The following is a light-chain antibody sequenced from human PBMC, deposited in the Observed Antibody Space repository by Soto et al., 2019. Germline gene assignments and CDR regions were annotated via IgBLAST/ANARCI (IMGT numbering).Light chain of an antibody. CDR1: QSISEY. CDR2: AAS. CDR3: QQSYSFPWT. V-gene: IGKV1-39*01. J-gene: IGKJ1*01. Sequence: DIQMTQSPSSLSASVGDTVTFTCRASQSISEYLNWYQQKPGKAPRLLIYAASNLDNGVPSRFSGSGSGTTFTLTIRSLQPEDFATYYCQQSYSFPWTFGQGTKVDI.